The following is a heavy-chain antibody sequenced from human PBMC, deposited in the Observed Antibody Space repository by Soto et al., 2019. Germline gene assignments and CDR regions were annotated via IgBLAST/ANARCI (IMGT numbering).Heavy chain of an antibody. CDR1: GYTFTSYY. D-gene: IGHD2-15*01. CDR2: INPSGGST. Sequence: ASVKVSCKASGYTFTSYYMHWVRQAPGQGLEWMGIINPSGGSTSYAQKFQGRVTMTRDTSTSTFYMELSSLRSEDTAVFYCAVRPYCSGGSCYSGAFDIWGQGTMVTVSS. J-gene: IGHJ3*02. V-gene: IGHV1-46*01. CDR3: AVRPYCSGGSCYSGAFDI.